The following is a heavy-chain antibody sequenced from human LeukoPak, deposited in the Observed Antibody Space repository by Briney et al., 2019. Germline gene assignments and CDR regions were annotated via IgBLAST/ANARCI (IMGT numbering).Heavy chain of an antibody. Sequence: SETLSLTCTVSGGSISSHYWSWIRQPPGKGLEWIGYIYYSGSTNYNPSLKSRVTISVDTSKNQFSLKLSSVTAADTAVYYCAGEAYCSSTSCYDAFDIWGQGTMVTVSS. J-gene: IGHJ3*02. CDR1: GGSISSHY. V-gene: IGHV4-59*11. CDR2: IYYSGST. D-gene: IGHD2-2*01. CDR3: AGEAYCSSTSCYDAFDI.